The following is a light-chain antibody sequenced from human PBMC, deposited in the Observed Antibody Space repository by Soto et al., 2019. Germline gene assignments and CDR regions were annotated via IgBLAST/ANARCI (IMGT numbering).Light chain of an antibody. J-gene: IGLJ3*02. CDR1: SSDVGVYNY. Sequence: QSALTQPPSASGSPGQSVTISCTGTSSDVGVYNYVSWYQQHPGKAPKLMIYEVTKRPSGVPDRFSGSKSGNTASLTVSGLQAEDEADYYCSSYAGSNSPGVFGGGTKLTVL. V-gene: IGLV2-8*01. CDR2: EVT. CDR3: SSYAGSNSPGV.